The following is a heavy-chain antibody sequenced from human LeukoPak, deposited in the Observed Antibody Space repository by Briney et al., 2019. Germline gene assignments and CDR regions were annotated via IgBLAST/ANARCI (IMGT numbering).Heavy chain of an antibody. Sequence: SETLSLTCTVSGGSFTYYDWTWVRQPPGKGLEWIGYVSHSGTTSYSPSLTSRVTISLDTSRNQFSLRLTSVAAADTAMYYCARGISDWDRASSHYYDRLDVWGQGTTVAVSS. J-gene: IGHJ6*02. CDR1: GGSFTYYD. CDR2: VSHSGTT. D-gene: IGHD3-3*02. V-gene: IGHV4-59*01. CDR3: ARGISDWDRASSHYYDRLDV.